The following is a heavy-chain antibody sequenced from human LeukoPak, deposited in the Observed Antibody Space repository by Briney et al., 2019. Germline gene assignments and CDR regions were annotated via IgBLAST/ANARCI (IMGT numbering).Heavy chain of an antibody. Sequence: GGSLRLSCAASGFTFSSYAMSWVRQAPGKGLEWVSAISGSGGSTYYADSVKGRFTISRDNSKNTLFLQMNSLRAEDTAVYYCAKGRYYYDSSDAFDTWGQGTMVTVSS. V-gene: IGHV3-23*01. D-gene: IGHD3-22*01. CDR3: AKGRYYYDSSDAFDT. CDR2: ISGSGGST. CDR1: GFTFSSYA. J-gene: IGHJ3*02.